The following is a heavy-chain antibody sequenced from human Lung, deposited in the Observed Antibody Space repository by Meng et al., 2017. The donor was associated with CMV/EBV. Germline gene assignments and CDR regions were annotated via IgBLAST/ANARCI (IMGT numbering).Heavy chain of an antibody. V-gene: IGHV3-30-3*01. CDR3: ARDSRGSWYYSHGDYYYGMDV. CDR1: GFTFSSYA. D-gene: IGHD6-13*01. Sequence: LTXXASGFTFSSYAMHWVRQAPGKGLEWVAVISYDGSNKYYADSVKGRFTISRDNSKNTLYLQMNSLRAEDTAVYYCARDSRGSWYYSHGDYYYGMDVWGQGTTVXVSS. CDR2: ISYDGSNK. J-gene: IGHJ6*02.